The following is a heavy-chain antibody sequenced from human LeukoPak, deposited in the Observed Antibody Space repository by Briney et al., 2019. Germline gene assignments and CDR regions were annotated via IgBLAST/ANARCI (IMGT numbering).Heavy chain of an antibody. D-gene: IGHD3-10*01. CDR1: GFTFSSYA. J-gene: IGHJ4*02. V-gene: IGHV3-23*01. CDR3: AKYGSGMGLDY. CDR2: ISGSGGST. Sequence: GGSLRLSCAASGFTFSSYAMSWVRQAPGKGLEWVSAISGSGGSTYYADSVKGRFTISRNNSKNTLYMQMNSLRAEDTAVYYCAKYGSGMGLDYWGQGTLVTVSS.